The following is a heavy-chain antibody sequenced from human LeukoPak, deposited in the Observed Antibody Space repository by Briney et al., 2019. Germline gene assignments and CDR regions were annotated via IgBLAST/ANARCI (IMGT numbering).Heavy chain of an antibody. D-gene: IGHD2-15*01. V-gene: IGHV3-23*01. CDR2: ISGSGGGT. Sequence: GASLRLSCAASGFTFSSYAMSWVRQAPGKGLEWVSAISGSGGGTYYADSVKGRFTISRDNSKNTLYLQMNSLRAEDTAVYYCARVVVGGFDYWGQGTLVTVSS. J-gene: IGHJ4*02. CDR3: ARVVVGGFDY. CDR1: GFTFSSYA.